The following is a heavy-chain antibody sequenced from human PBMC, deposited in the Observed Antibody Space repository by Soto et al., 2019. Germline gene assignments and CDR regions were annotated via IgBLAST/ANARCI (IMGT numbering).Heavy chain of an antibody. Sequence: GGSLRLSCAASGFTFSSYAMSWVRQAPGKGLEWVSAISGSGGSTYYADSVKGRFTISRDNSKNTLYLQMNSLRAEDTAVYYCAKDRWVVVVPAAMGVCDYWGQGTLVTVSS. J-gene: IGHJ4*02. D-gene: IGHD2-2*01. V-gene: IGHV3-23*01. CDR2: ISGSGGST. CDR1: GFTFSSYA. CDR3: AKDRWVVVVPAAMGVCDY.